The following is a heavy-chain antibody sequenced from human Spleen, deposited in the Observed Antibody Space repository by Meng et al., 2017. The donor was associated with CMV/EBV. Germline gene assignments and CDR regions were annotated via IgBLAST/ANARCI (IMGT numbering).Heavy chain of an antibody. J-gene: IGHJ4*02. CDR1: GGSISSYY. CDR3: ARVGVGGTYLDY. D-gene: IGHD6-13*01. V-gene: IGHV4-59*01. CDR2: IYDTGST. Sequence: SETLSLTCTVSGGSISSYYWSWIRQPPGKGLEWIGYIYDTGSTNYNPSLKNRVTISVDTSKNQFSLKLSSVTAADTAVYYCARVGVGGTYLDYWGQGTLVTVSS.